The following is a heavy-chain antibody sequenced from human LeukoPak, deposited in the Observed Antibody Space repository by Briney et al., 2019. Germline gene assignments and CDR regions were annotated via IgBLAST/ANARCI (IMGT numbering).Heavy chain of an antibody. D-gene: IGHD5-12*01. Sequence: GGSLRLSCAVSGFTFSSYAMSWVRQAPGKGLKWISTISGSAATTYYADSVKGRFTISRDNSKNTLYLQMNSLRAEDTAVYYCAPDPNKWLRNYWGQGTLVTVSS. CDR2: ISGSAATT. CDR3: APDPNKWLRNY. V-gene: IGHV3-23*01. J-gene: IGHJ4*02. CDR1: GFTFSSYA.